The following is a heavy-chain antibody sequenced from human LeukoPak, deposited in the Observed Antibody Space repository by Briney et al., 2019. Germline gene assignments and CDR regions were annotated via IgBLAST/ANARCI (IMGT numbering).Heavy chain of an antibody. J-gene: IGHJ4*02. D-gene: IGHD3-16*01. CDR1: GFTFSDYY. V-gene: IGHV3-11*01. CDR3: ARDSRGGGLDY. Sequence: PGGSLRLSCAASGFTFSDYYMSWIRQAPGKGLEWVSYISGSGSTIYYADSVKGRFTISRDNAKNSLYLQMDTLRAQGTGVYYCARDSRGGGLDYWGQGTLVTVSS. CDR2: ISGSGSTI.